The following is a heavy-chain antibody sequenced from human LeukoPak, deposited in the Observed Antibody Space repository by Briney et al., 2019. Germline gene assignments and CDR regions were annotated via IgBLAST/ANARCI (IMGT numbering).Heavy chain of an antibody. D-gene: IGHD3-22*01. CDR2: INSDGSRT. CDR3: ARDGAGGLLLDY. Sequence: GGSLRLSCAASGFTFSDYYMSWFRQAPGKGLVWVSRINSDGSRTNYADSVKGRFTISRDNAKNTLYLQMNSLRVEGTAVYYCARDGAGGLLLDYWGQGTLVTVSS. V-gene: IGHV3-74*01. J-gene: IGHJ4*02. CDR1: GFTFSDYY.